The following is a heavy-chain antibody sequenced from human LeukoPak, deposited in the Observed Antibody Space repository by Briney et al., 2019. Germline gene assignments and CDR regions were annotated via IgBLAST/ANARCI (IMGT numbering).Heavy chain of an antibody. D-gene: IGHD3-10*02. CDR3: AEPAITMFGGV. J-gene: IGHJ6*04. V-gene: IGHV3-48*03. Sequence: PGWSLRLSCAASGFTFCSYEMNWGRQAPGEGLEGVSYISSSGSTIYYAASVKGRFTISRDNSKNSLSLQMNRLRAQDTAVYYCAEPAITMFGGVWGKGTTVTISS. CDR2: ISSSGSTI. CDR1: GFTFCSYE.